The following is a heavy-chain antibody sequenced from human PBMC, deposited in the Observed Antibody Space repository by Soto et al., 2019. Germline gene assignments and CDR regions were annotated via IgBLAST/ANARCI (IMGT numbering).Heavy chain of an antibody. CDR2: SSNSGTFS. CDR1: GFTFSDYY. CDR3: ARSGDNYNRLDY. D-gene: IGHD1-1*01. J-gene: IGHJ4*02. Sequence: GGSLRLSCEGSGFTFSDYYISWIRQAPGKGLEWISYSSNSGTFSRYADSVKGRFSISRDNTKNLLYLQMNSLRAEDTAVYYCARSGDNYNRLDYWGQGTPVTVS. V-gene: IGHV3-11*06.